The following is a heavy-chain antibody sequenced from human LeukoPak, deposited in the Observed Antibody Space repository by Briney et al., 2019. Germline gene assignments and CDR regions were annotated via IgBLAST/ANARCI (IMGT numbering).Heavy chain of an antibody. CDR3: VRYQYDFWRGLWGY. D-gene: IGHD3-3*01. Sequence: ASLKVSCKAPGYTFTDDYIHWVRHAPGEGLEWRGWINPNSCGTNFAQKFQGRVPMTRDKSLTTAYMELSSLRFDDTAMYYCVRYQYDFWRGLWGYWVGESLVALCS. J-gene: IGHJ4*02. CDR1: GYTFTDDY. V-gene: IGHV1-2*02. CDR2: INPNSCGT.